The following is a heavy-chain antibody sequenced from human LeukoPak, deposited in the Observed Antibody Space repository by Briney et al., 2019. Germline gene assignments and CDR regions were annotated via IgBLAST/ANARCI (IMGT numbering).Heavy chain of an antibody. V-gene: IGHV3-23*01. D-gene: IGHD3-3*01. CDR3: AKVGYDFWSGYYGSLPGGFDY. Sequence: GGSLRLSCAASGFTFSSYAMSWVRQAPGKGLEWVSAISGSGGSTYYADSVKGRFTISRDNSKNALYLQMNSLRAEDTAVYYCAKVGYDFWSGYYGSLPGGFDYWGQGTLVTVSS. J-gene: IGHJ4*02. CDR2: ISGSGGST. CDR1: GFTFSSYA.